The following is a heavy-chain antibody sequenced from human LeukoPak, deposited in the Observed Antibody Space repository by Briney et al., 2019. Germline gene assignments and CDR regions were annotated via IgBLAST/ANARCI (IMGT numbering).Heavy chain of an antibody. D-gene: IGHD3-22*01. CDR2: IYYSGST. J-gene: IGHJ3*02. CDR3: ARPDSSGYYYDAFDI. CDR1: GASISSSSYY. V-gene: IGHV4-39*01. Sequence: ASETLSLTCTVSGASISSSSYYWGWIRQPPGKGLEWIGSIYYSGSTYYNPSLKSRFTISLDTSKNQFSLKLSSVTAADTAVYYCARPDSSGYYYDAFDIWGQGTMVTVSS.